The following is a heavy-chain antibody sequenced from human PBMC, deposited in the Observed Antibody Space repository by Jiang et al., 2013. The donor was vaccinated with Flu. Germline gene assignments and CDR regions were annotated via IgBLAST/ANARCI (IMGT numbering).Heavy chain of an antibody. D-gene: IGHD3-22*01. CDR2: IAGSSGYT. Sequence: SGGGLVQPGGSLRLSCVASGFSSGFSFSGYAMSWVRQAPGKGLEWVSAIAGSSGYTYYADSVKGRLTISRDNSKNTVYLQMNSLRAEDAAVYYCAKDPSYDGSGYRYYFDYWGQGTLVIVSS. CDR1: GFSFSGYA. J-gene: IGHJ4*02. CDR3: AKDPSYDGSGYRYYFDY. V-gene: IGHV3-23*01.